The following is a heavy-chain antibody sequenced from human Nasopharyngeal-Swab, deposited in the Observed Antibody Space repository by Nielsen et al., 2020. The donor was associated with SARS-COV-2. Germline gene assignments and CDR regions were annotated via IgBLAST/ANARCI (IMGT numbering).Heavy chain of an antibody. V-gene: IGHV3-30*04. CDR2: ISYDGSNK. CDR1: GITFSSYA. Sequence: GGSLRLSCAASGITFSSYAMHLVHQAPGKGLEWVAVISYDGSNKYYADSVKGRFTISSDNSKNTLYLQMDSLRAEDTAVYYCARAKPYCSGGSCYGMDVWGQWTTVTVSS. D-gene: IGHD2-15*01. CDR3: ARAKPYCSGGSCYGMDV. J-gene: IGHJ6*02.